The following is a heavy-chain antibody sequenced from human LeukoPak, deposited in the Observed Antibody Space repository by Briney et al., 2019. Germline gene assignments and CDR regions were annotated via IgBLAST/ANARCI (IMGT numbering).Heavy chain of an antibody. D-gene: IGHD3-10*01. J-gene: IGHJ6*02. CDR1: GYSISSGYY. CDR3: ARVRYGSGKDYYYGMDV. V-gene: IGHV4-38-2*02. CDR2: IYHSGST. Sequence: SETLSLTCTVSGYSISSGYYWGWIRQPPGKGLEWIGSIYHSGSTYYNPSLKSRVTISVDTSKNQFSLKLSSVTAADTAVYYCARVRYGSGKDYYYGMDVWGQGTTVTVSS.